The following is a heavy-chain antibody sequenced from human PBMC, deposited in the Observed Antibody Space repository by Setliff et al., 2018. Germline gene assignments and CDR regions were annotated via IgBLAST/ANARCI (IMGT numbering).Heavy chain of an antibody. D-gene: IGHD3-16*01. J-gene: IGHJ6*02. CDR3: ARSMIQRNYYCGLDV. CDR1: GDSFSDYY. V-gene: IGHV4-34*01. CDR2: SNHGGST. Sequence: PSETLSLTCAVYGDSFSDYYWSWIRQSPGKGLEWIGESNHGGSTSYHPSLKSRVTMSIDTSKNQLSLKLSSVTAADTAVYYCARSMIQRNYYCGLDVWGQGTTVTVSS.